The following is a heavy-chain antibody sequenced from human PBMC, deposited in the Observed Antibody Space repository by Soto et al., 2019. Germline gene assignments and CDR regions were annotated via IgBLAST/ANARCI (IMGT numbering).Heavy chain of an antibody. CDR2: ISRTTNYI. Sequence: GGALRGAGAASVFTFTRYRMNWVRQAPGKGLEWVSSISRTTNYIYYGDSMKGRFTISRDNAKNSLYLEMNSLRAEDTAVYYCARESEDLTSNFDYWGQGTLVNVSS. CDR1: VFTFTRYR. J-gene: IGHJ4*02. CDR3: ARESEDLTSNFDY. V-gene: IGHV3-21*06.